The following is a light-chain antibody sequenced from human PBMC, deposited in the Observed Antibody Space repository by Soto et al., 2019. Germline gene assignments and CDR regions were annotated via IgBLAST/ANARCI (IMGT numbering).Light chain of an antibody. Sequence: EVVMTQSPASLSASPSERVTLSCSAIQNIRSSLAWYQQRPGQAPRLLIYDASTRATGIPARFSGSGSGTDFTLTISSLEPEDFAVYYCQQRSNWPFTFGGGTKVDIK. CDR2: DAS. J-gene: IGKJ4*01. CDR3: QQRSNWPFT. V-gene: IGKV3-11*01. CDR1: QNIRSS.